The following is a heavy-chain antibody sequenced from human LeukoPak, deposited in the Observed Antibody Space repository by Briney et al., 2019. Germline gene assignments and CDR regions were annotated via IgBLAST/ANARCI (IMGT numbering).Heavy chain of an antibody. Sequence: SETLSLTCTVSGGSISSGGYYWSWIRQPPGKGLEWIGYIYHSGSTYYNPSLKSRVTISVDRSKNQFSLELSSVTAADTAVYYCARGDIGAAAPSTLDYWGQGTLVTVSS. CDR2: IYHSGST. CDR1: GGSISSGGYY. D-gene: IGHD6-13*01. J-gene: IGHJ4*02. CDR3: ARGDIGAAAPSTLDY. V-gene: IGHV4-30-2*01.